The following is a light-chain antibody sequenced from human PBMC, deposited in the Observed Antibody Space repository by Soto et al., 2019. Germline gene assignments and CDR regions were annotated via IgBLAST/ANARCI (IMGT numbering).Light chain of an antibody. CDR1: QTISSW. CDR2: KAS. CDR3: QHYNSYSWT. J-gene: IGKJ1*01. Sequence: DIQMTQSPSTLSGSVGDRFIITCRASQTISSWLAWYQQKPGKAPKLLIYKASTLKSGVPSRFSGSGSGTEFTLTISSLQPDDFATYYCQHYNSYSWTFGQGTKVDIK. V-gene: IGKV1-5*03.